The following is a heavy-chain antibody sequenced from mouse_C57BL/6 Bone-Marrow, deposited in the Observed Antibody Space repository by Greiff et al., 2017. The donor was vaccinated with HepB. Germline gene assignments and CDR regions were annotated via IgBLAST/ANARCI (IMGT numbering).Heavy chain of an antibody. Sequence: VMLVESGPELVKPGASVKISCKASGYTFTDYYINWVKQRPGQGLEWIGWIFPGSGSTYSNEKFKGKATLTVDKASSPAYMLLSSLTSEDSAVYVCARWRAYYSNHWYFDVWGTGTTVTVSS. CDR3: ARWRAYYSNHWYFDV. J-gene: IGHJ1*03. CDR1: GYTFTDYY. CDR2: IFPGSGST. V-gene: IGHV1-75*01. D-gene: IGHD2-5*01.